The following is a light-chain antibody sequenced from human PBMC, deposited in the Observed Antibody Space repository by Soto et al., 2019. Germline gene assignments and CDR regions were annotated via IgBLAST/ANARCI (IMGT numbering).Light chain of an antibody. V-gene: IGLV2-14*03. Sequence: QSVLTQPASVSGSPGQSITIPCTGTSNDTGGYNYVSWYQQFPGKAHKLIIYDVTNRPSGVSFRFSGSKSGKTASLTISGLQAEDEAGYHCSSYSSTSTRRLFGAGTKVTVL. CDR3: SSYSSTSTRRL. CDR2: DVT. CDR1: SNDTGGYNY. J-gene: IGLJ1*01.